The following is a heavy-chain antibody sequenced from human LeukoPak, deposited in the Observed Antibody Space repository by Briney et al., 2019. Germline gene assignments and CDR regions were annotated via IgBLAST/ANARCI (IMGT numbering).Heavy chain of an antibody. J-gene: IGHJ5*02. V-gene: IGHV4-59*01. CDR2: IYYSGST. CDR1: GGSISSYY. CDR3: ARGLYYDFWSGINWFDP. D-gene: IGHD3-3*01. Sequence: SETLSLTCTVSGGSISSYYWSWIRQPPGKGLEWIGYIYYSGSTNYNPSLKSRVTISVDTSKHQFSLKLSSVTAADTAVYYCARGLYYDFWSGINWFDPWGQGTLVTVSS.